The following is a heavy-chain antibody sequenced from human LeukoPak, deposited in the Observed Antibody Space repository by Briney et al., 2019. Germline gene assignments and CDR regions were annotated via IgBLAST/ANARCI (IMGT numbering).Heavy chain of an antibody. CDR1: GASFDDYY. Sequence: NPSETLSLTCGVSGASFDDYYWSWVRQTPGKGLEWLGEINHSGCTNDSPSLKSRVTLSIDTSRKQFSLNLRSVTVADAGIYYCTRMTTGHDYWGQGTLVTVSS. D-gene: IGHD4-17*01. J-gene: IGHJ4*02. CDR2: INHSGCT. CDR3: TRMTTGHDY. V-gene: IGHV4-34*01.